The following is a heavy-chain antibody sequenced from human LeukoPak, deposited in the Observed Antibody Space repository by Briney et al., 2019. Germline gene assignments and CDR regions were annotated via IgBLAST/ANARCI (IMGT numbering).Heavy chain of an antibody. J-gene: IGHJ4*02. D-gene: IGHD3-3*01. Sequence: GASVKVSCKASGYTFTGYYMHWVRQAPGQGLEWIGWINPNSGGTNYAQKFQGRVTMTRDTSISTAYMELSRLRSDDTAVYYCARAVLGAHAYYDFWSGYDDWGQGTLVTVSS. CDR2: INPNSGGT. CDR3: ARAVLGAHAYYDFWSGYDD. CDR1: GYTFTGYY. V-gene: IGHV1-2*02.